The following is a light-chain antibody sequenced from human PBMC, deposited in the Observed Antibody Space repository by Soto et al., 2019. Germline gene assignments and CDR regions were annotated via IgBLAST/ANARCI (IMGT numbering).Light chain of an antibody. Sequence: QSALTQPASVSGSPGQSITISCTGTNSDVGGYNYVSWYQQHPGKVPKLIIYEVSNRPSGVSNRFSGSKSGNTASLTISGLQAEDEADYYCSSYTTSHTWVFGGGTKVTVL. CDR1: NSDVGGYNY. V-gene: IGLV2-14*01. CDR2: EVS. J-gene: IGLJ3*02. CDR3: SSYTTSHTWV.